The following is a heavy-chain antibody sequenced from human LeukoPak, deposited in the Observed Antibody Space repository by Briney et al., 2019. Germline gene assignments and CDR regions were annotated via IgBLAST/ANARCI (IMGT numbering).Heavy chain of an antibody. V-gene: IGHV3-23*01. Sequence: GGSLRLSCAASGFSFSNYAMSWVRQAPGKGLEWVSAISGSGGSTYYADSVKGRFTISRDNSKNTLYLQMNSLRAEDTAVYYCARDRGSGWYYWGQGTLVTVSS. CDR1: GFSFSNYA. CDR2: ISGSGGST. J-gene: IGHJ4*02. CDR3: ARDRGSGWYY. D-gene: IGHD6-19*01.